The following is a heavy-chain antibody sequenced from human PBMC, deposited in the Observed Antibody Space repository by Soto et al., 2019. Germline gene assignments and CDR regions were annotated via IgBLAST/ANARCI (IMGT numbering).Heavy chain of an antibody. CDR1: GFSLSTSGMC. CDR2: IDWDDDK. D-gene: IGHD2-2*01. J-gene: IGHJ6*03. Sequence: SGPTLVNPTQTLTLTCTFSGFSLSTSGMCVSWIRQPPGKALEWLARIDWDDDKYYSTSLKTRLTISKDTSKDQVVLTMTNMDPVDTATYYCARTMSPIHDIVVGPAAKKYYYYYMGVWGKGTTVTVSS. V-gene: IGHV2-70*11. CDR3: ARTMSPIHDIVVGPAAKKYYYYYMGV.